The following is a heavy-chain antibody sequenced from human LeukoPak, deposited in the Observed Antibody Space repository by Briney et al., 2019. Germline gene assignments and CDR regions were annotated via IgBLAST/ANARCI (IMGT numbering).Heavy chain of an antibody. V-gene: IGHV4-30-2*01. D-gene: IGHD3-16*01. CDR1: GGSISSGGYS. CDR3: ARVIRRLGDYRPFDY. J-gene: IGHJ4*02. Sequence: SETLSLTCAVSGGSISSGGYSWSWIRQPPGKGLEWIGYIYHSGSTYYNPSLKSRVTISIDRSKNQFSLKPSSVTAADTAVYYCARVIRRLGDYRPFDYWGQGTLVTVSS. CDR2: IYHSGST.